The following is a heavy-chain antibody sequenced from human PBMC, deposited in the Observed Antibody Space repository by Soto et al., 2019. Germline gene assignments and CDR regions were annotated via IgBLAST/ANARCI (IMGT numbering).Heavy chain of an antibody. J-gene: IGHJ6*02. CDR2: ISAYNGKT. CDR1: GYTFTSYG. CDR3: ARDSRGGYCSGGSCYSEDYYYYGMDV. V-gene: IGHV1-18*01. Sequence: QVQLVQSGAEVKNPGASGKFSCKPSGYTFTSYGISGLRQAPGQGLEGMGWISAYNGKTNYAQKLQGRVTMTTDTSTSTAYMELRSLRSDDTAVYYCARDSRGGYCSGGSCYSEDYYYYGMDVWGQGTTVTVSS. D-gene: IGHD2-15*01.